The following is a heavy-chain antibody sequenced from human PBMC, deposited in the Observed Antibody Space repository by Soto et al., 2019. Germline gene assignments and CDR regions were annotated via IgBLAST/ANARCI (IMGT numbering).Heavy chain of an antibody. Sequence: GASVKVSCKASGYTFTSYGISWVRQAPGQGLEWMGWISAYNGNTNYAQKLQGRVTMTTDTSTSTAYMELRSLRSDDTAVYYCARLSYTYYDYIWGSYRYRAAFDFWGQGTMVTVSS. D-gene: IGHD3-16*02. CDR1: GYTFTSYG. CDR2: ISAYNGNT. V-gene: IGHV1-18*01. CDR3: ARLSYTYYDYIWGSYRYRAAFDF. J-gene: IGHJ3*01.